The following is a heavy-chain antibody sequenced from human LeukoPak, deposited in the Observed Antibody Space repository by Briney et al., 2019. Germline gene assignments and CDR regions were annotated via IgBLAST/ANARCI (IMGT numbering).Heavy chain of an antibody. CDR2: ISVSGGST. V-gene: IGHV3-23*01. CDR3: AKSRSRGFYYDSSGPLDY. D-gene: IGHD3-22*01. Sequence: RGSLRLSCAASGFTFSSYVMSWGRQAPGKGLEWVSHISVSGGSTYYADSVKGRFTISRDNSKNTLYLEMNSLRAEDTAVYYCAKSRSRGFYYDSSGPLDYWGQGTLVTVSS. CDR1: GFTFSSYV. J-gene: IGHJ4*02.